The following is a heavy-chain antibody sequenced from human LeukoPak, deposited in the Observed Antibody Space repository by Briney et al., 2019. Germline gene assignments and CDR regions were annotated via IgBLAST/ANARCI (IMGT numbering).Heavy chain of an antibody. V-gene: IGHV3-48*02. J-gene: IGHJ4*02. CDR3: ARSPSGSYYFDY. D-gene: IGHD1-26*01. CDR1: GFTFSSHS. CDR2: VSSSSNPI. Sequence: GGSLRLSCAASGFTFSSHSMNWVRQAPGKGLEWVSYVSSSSNPIYYTDSVKGRFTISRDNAKNSLYLQMNSLRDEDTAVYYCARSPSGSYYFDYWGQGTLVTVSS.